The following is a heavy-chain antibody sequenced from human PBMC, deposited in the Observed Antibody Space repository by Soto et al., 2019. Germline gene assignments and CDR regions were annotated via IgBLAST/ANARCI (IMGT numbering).Heavy chain of an antibody. J-gene: IGHJ4*02. CDR3: ARGRNSIRPYDSSGYPFDY. CDR1: GGSFSGYY. V-gene: IGHV4-34*01. CDR2: INHSGST. D-gene: IGHD3-22*01. Sequence: QVQLQQWGAGLLKPSETLSLTCAVYGGSFSGYYWSWIRQPPGKGLEWIGEINHSGSTNYNPSLTSRVTIPVDTSKNQFSLKLSSVTAADTGVYCCARGRNSIRPYDSSGYPFDYWGQGTLVTVSS.